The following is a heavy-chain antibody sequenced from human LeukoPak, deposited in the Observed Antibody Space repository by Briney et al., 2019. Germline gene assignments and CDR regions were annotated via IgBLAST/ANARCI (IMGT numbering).Heavy chain of an antibody. CDR3: VRDGITMIVGYYFDY. D-gene: IGHD3-22*01. CDR1: GYTFTSYG. V-gene: IGHV1-18*01. CDR2: ISAYNGNT. J-gene: IGHJ4*02. Sequence: GASVKVSCKASGYTFTSYGISWVRQAPGQGLEWMGWISAYNGNTNYAQKLQGRVTMTTDTSTSTAYMELRSLRSDDTAVYYCVRDGITMIVGYYFDYWGQGTLVTVSS.